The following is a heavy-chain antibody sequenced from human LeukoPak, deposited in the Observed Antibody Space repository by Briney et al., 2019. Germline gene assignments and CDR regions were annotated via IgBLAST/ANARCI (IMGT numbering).Heavy chain of an antibody. D-gene: IGHD5-18*01. CDR3: TRQGGHTAMLRSDV. CDR2: IRSKANSYAT. Sequence: GGSLRLSCVASGFTFSRNWMSWVRQAPGKGLEWVGRIRSKANSYATAYAASVKGRFTISRDDSKNTAYLQMNSLKTEDTAVYYCTRQGGHTAMLRSDVWGKGTTVTVSS. V-gene: IGHV3-73*01. J-gene: IGHJ6*04. CDR1: GFTFSRNW.